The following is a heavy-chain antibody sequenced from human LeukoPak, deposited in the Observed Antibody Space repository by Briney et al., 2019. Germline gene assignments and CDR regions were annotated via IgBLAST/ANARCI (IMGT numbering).Heavy chain of an antibody. J-gene: IGHJ4*02. Sequence: GASVKVSCKASGYSFTTYGISWVRQAPGQGLEWMGWSSAYNGYTKNAQKFQGRVTMTKDTSTNTAYMELTSLRSDYTAIYYCVRVMKEQWLANSFDYWGQGTLVTVSS. D-gene: IGHD6-19*01. V-gene: IGHV1-18*01. CDR1: GYSFTTYG. CDR2: SSAYNGYT. CDR3: VRVMKEQWLANSFDY.